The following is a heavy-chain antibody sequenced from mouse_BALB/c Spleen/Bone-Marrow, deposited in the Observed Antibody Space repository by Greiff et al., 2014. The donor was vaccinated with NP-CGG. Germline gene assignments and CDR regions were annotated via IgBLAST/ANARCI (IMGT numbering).Heavy chain of an antibody. Sequence: EVQVVESGGGLVQPGGSLKLSCAASGFTFSSYTMSWVRQTPEKRLEWVAYISNGGGSTCYPDTVKGRFTVSRDNAKNTLYLQMSSLKSEDTAMYYCARRSAATYYFDYWGQGTTLTVSS. CDR2: ISNGGGST. D-gene: IGHD1-2*01. CDR3: ARRSAATYYFDY. J-gene: IGHJ2*01. V-gene: IGHV5-12-2*01. CDR1: GFTFSSYT.